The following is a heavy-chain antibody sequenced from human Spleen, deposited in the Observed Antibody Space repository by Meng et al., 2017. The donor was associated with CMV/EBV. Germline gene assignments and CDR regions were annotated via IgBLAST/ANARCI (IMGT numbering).Heavy chain of an antibody. V-gene: IGHV4-31*03. D-gene: IGHD4-17*01. CDR3: ARFSVT. CDR1: GGSIGSGGYF. J-gene: IGHJ5*02. CDR2: FYYSGTT. Sequence: QVKLQESGPGLVKPSPTLSLTCTVSGGSIGSGGYFWSWIRQHPGKGLEWIGDFYYSGTTYYNPSLKSRVTISVDTSKNQFSLKLSSVTAADTAVYYCARFSVTWGQGTLVTVSS.